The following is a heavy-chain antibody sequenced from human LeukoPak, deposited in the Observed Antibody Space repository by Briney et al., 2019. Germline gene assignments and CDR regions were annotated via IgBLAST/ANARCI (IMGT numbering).Heavy chain of an antibody. V-gene: IGHV4-38-2*02. J-gene: IGHJ4*02. CDR2: ILQSGST. CDR1: DYPISSGYY. CDR3: ASHYYDSSGHIDY. Sequence: SETLSLTCTVSDYPISSGYYWGWIRQPPGKGLEWIGIILQSGSTYYNPSLKSRVTISVDTSKNQFSLKLSSVTAADTAVYYCASHYYDSSGHIDYWGQGTLVTVSS. D-gene: IGHD3-22*01.